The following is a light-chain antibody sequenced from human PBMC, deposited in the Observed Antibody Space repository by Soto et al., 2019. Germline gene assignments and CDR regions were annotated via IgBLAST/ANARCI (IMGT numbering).Light chain of an antibody. CDR3: QYYGTSPQT. CDR2: GAS. Sequence: IGLTQSPGTLSVSPGEGATLSCMASQSVSSSALAWYQQKPGQAPRRLSYGASSRATGIPDRFSGSGSGTEFTLTISRLEPEDFAVYYCQYYGTSPQTFGQGTKVDIK. J-gene: IGKJ1*01. CDR1: QSVSSSA. V-gene: IGKV3-20*01.